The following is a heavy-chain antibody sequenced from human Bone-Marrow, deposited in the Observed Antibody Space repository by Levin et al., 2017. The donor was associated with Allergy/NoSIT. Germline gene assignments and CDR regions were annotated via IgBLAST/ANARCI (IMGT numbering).Heavy chain of an antibody. D-gene: IGHD6-19*01. CDR2: ISWDASTT. V-gene: IGHV3-43*01. J-gene: IGHJ4*02. CDR1: GFTFNDYT. Sequence: GESLKISCAASGFTFNDYTMHWVRQAPQRGLEWVSLISWDASTTYYADSMRGRFTISRDNSKNALYLQMNSLTTEDTALYYCAKDLSPRIAVTGNIEYWGQGTLVTVSS. CDR3: AKDLSPRIAVTGNIEY.